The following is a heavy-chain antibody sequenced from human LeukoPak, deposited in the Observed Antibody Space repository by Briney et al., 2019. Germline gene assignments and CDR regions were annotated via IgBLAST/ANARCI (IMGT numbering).Heavy chain of an antibody. V-gene: IGHV3-21*01. Sequence: GGSLRLSCAASVFTFSRYSMNWVRQAPGKGLEWVSSIDSSSRYIYYADSVKGRFTISRDNAKNSLHPQMNSLRAEDTAVYYCARASLYCGSTSCYYDYWGQGTLVTVSS. J-gene: IGHJ4*02. CDR1: VFTFSRYS. D-gene: IGHD2-2*01. CDR2: IDSSSRYI. CDR3: ARASLYCGSTSCYYDY.